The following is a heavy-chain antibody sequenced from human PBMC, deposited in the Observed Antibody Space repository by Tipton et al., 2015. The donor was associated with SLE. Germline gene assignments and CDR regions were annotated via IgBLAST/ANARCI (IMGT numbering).Heavy chain of an antibody. V-gene: IGHV3-23*03. CDR2: IYSGGST. CDR1: GFTFSSYA. Sequence: SLRLSCAASGFTFSSYAMSWVRQAPGKGLEWVSVIYSGGSTYYADSVKGRFTISRDNSKNTLYLQMNSLRAEDTAVYYCAVAAQDYWGQGTLVTVSS. D-gene: IGHD6-6*01. J-gene: IGHJ4*02. CDR3: AVAAQDY.